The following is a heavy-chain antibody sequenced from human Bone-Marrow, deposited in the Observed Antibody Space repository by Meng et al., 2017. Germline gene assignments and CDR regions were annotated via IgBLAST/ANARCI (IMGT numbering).Heavy chain of an antibody. CDR2: INHSGST. V-gene: IGHV4-34*01. J-gene: IGHJ4*02. CDR1: GGSFSGYY. CDR3: ARDYYDSSGYWGGIDY. Sequence: SETLSLTCAVSGGSFSGYYWSWIRQPPGKGLEWIGEINHSGSTNYNPSLKSRVTISVATSKNQFSLKLSSVTAADTAVYYCARDYYDSSGYWGGIDYWGQGTLVTVSS. D-gene: IGHD3-22*01.